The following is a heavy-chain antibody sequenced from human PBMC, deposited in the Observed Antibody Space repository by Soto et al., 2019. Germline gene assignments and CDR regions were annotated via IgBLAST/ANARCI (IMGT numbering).Heavy chain of an antibody. D-gene: IGHD5-18*01. CDR1: GGTFSSYA. V-gene: IGHV1-69*13. J-gene: IGHJ4*02. CDR3: ARWRSLGYSYGYAFDY. CDR2: IIPIFGTA. Sequence: SVKVSCKASGGTFSSYAISWVRQAPGQGLEWMGGIIPIFGTANYAQKFQGRVTITADESTSTAYMELSSLRSEDTAVYYCARWRSLGYSYGYAFDYWGQGTLVTVSS.